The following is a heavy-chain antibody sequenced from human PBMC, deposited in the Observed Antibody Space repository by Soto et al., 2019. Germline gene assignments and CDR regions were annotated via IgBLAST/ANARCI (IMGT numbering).Heavy chain of an antibody. J-gene: IGHJ5*02. CDR3: ARHFYYYDSSGSLTFDP. V-gene: IGHV5-51*01. CDR1: GYSFTSYW. CDR2: IYPGDSDT. Sequence: GESLKISCKGSGYSFTSYWIGWVRQMPGKGLEWMGIIYPGDSDTRYSPSFQGQVTISADKSISTAYLQWSSLKASDTAMYYCARHFYYYDSSGSLTFDPWGQGTLVTVSS. D-gene: IGHD3-22*01.